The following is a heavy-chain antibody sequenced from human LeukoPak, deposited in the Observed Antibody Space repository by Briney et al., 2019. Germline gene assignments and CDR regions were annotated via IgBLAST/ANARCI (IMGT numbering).Heavy chain of an antibody. CDR2: ISGSGGNT. V-gene: IGHV3-23*01. J-gene: IGHJ4*02. CDR3: AKDRDYYDRTYYFDY. Sequence: PGGSLRLSCAASGFTFSSYAMSWVRQAPGKGLEWVSAISGSGGNTYYADSVKGRFTISRDNSKNTLYLQMNSLRAEDTAVYYCAKDRDYYDRTYYFDYWGQGTLVTVSS. D-gene: IGHD3-22*01. CDR1: GFTFSSYA.